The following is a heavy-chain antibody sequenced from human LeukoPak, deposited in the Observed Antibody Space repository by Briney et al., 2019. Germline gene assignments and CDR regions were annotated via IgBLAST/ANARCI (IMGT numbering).Heavy chain of an antibody. Sequence: SETLSLTCAVYGGSFSGYYWSWIRQPPGKRLEWIGEINHSGSTNYNPSLKSRVTISVDTSKNQFSLKLSSVTAADTAVYYCARGRRGRCWFDPWGQGTLVTVSS. D-gene: IGHD3-16*01. CDR3: ARGRRGRCWFDP. V-gene: IGHV4-34*01. J-gene: IGHJ5*02. CDR1: GGSFSGYY. CDR2: INHSGST.